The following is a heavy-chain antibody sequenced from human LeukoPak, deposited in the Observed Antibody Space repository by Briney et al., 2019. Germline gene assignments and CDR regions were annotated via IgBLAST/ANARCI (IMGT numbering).Heavy chain of an antibody. D-gene: IGHD3-10*01. J-gene: IGHJ4*02. CDR2: IRGTGKRT. V-gene: IGHV3-23*01. CDR3: AKKKGGSELPFDY. CDR1: GFTFSDNI. Sequence: GGSLRLSCAASGFTFSDNIMTWVRQAPRRGLQWVSSIRGTGKRTYYADSVKGRFTISRDNSKNALYLQMNSLRAEDTAVYFCAKKKGGSELPFDYWGQGTPVTVSS.